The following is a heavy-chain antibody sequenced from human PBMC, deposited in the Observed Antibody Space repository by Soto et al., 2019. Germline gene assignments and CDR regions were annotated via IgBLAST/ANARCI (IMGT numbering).Heavy chain of an antibody. CDR2: IKQEGSDK. Sequence: HGGSPRLGCAASGLTVSSYLMSWVRQAQGKGLEWVANIKQEGSDKYYVDSVNGRFTISRDNAKNSLYLQMNSLRAEDTAVYYCARDRTYYYDSSGYYYAFDIWGQGTMVTVSS. J-gene: IGHJ3*02. D-gene: IGHD3-22*01. CDR3: ARDRTYYYDSSGYYYAFDI. CDR1: GLTVSSYL. V-gene: IGHV3-7*01.